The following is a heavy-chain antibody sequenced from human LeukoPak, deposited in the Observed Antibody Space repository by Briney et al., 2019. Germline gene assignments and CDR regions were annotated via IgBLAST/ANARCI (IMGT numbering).Heavy chain of an antibody. CDR2: IIPIFGIA. Sequence: EASVKVSCKASGGTFSSYAISWVRQAPGQGLEWMGRIIPIFGIANYAQKFQGRVTITADKSTSTAYMELSSLRSEDTAVHYCARVVDSSGWTHFDYWGQGTLVTVSS. V-gene: IGHV1-69*04. D-gene: IGHD6-19*01. CDR3: ARVVDSSGWTHFDY. J-gene: IGHJ4*02. CDR1: GGTFSSYA.